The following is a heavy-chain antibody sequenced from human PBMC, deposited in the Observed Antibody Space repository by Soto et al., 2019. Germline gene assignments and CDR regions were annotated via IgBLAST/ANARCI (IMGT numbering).Heavy chain of an antibody. CDR3: VRDLCTTERCYTHHFDV. J-gene: IGHJ6*02. CDR2: ISTYTGNT. V-gene: IGHV1-18*04. D-gene: IGHD2-8*01. CDR1: GYTFSSYG. Sequence: ASVKVSCKSSGYTFSSYGVSWVRQAPGQGLEWLGWISTYTGNTKHAQKFQDRVTLTTEASTSTAYMELRSLRSDDTAVYYCVRDLCTTERCYTHHFDVWGQGTTVTVSS.